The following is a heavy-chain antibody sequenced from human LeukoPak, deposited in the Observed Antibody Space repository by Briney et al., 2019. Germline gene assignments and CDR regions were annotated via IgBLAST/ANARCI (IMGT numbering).Heavy chain of an antibody. V-gene: IGHV1-18*01. CDR3: ARAPLRFYWFDP. CDR1: GYTFISYD. Sequence: ASVKVSCTASGYTFISYDINWVRQAPGQGLEWMGWINAYSGNTNYAQKLQGRVTMTTDTSTSTAYMELRSLKSDDTAVYYCARAPLRFYWFDPWGQGTLVTVSS. CDR2: INAYSGNT. J-gene: IGHJ5*02. D-gene: IGHD3-3*01.